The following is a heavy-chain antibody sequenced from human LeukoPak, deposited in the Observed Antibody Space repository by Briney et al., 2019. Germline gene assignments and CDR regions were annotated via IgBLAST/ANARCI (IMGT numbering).Heavy chain of an antibody. CDR3: ARSHYYGSGGEADY. CDR2: INGDGSST. CDR1: GFTFSSYW. V-gene: IGHV3-74*01. J-gene: IGHJ4*02. D-gene: IGHD3-10*01. Sequence: PGGSLRLSCAASGFTFSSYWMHWVRQAPGKGLVWVSRINGDGSSTSYADSVKGRFTISRDNAKNSLYLQMNSLRAEDTAVYYCARSHYYGSGGEADYWGQGTLVTVSS.